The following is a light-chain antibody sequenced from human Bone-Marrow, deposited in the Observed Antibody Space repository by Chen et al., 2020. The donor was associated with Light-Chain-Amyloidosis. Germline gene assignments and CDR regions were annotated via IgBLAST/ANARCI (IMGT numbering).Light chain of an antibody. CDR3: QQYNNWPLT. V-gene: IGKV3-15*01. CDR1: QSIRGN. CDR2: GAS. Sequence: VMTQSPVALSVSPGDTATVSCRASQSIRGNLAWYPQRPGQAPRLLIYGASARATGIPARFSGSGFETDFTLTISTIQSEDFAVYYCQQYNNWPLTFGQGTRVDIK. J-gene: IGKJ1*01.